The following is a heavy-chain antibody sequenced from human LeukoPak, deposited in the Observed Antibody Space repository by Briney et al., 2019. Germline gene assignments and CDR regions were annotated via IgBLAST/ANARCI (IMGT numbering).Heavy chain of an antibody. J-gene: IGHJ4*02. D-gene: IGHD2-2*02. CDR3: ARDARGLVPAAIDY. Sequence: SETLSLTCAVYGGSFSGYYWSWIRQPPGKGLEWIGEINHSGSTNYNPSLKSRVTISVDTSKYQFSLKLSSVTAADTAVYYCARDARGLVPAAIDYWGQGTLVTVSS. CDR1: GGSFSGYY. CDR2: INHSGST. V-gene: IGHV4-34*01.